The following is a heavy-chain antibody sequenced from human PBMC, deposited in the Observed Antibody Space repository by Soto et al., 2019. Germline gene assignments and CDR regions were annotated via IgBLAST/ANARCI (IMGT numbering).Heavy chain of an antibody. V-gene: IGHV4-31*03. Sequence: QVQLQESGPGLVKPSQTLSLTCTVSGGSISSGGYYWSWSRQHPGKGLEWIGYIFYSGTTYYNPSLKRRVTISVDTSRNQSSLKLSSVTAADTVVYYCARGLDPWGLGTLVSVSS. CDR2: IFYSGTT. CDR1: GGSISSGGYY. CDR3: ARGLDP. J-gene: IGHJ5*02.